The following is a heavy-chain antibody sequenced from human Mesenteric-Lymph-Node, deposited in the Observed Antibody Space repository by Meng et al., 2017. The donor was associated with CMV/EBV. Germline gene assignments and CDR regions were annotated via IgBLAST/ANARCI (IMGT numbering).Heavy chain of an antibody. CDR3: AKGGSGLSGDY. CDR1: GFTFSDYS. V-gene: IGHV3-23*01. J-gene: IGHJ4*02. Sequence: LSCAASGFTFSDYSMSWIRQASGKGLEWVSGISGSGGDTYYADSVKGRFTVSRDNSKNTLYLQMNSLRAEDTAVYYCAKGGSGLSGDYWGQGTLVTVSS. D-gene: IGHD6-25*01. CDR2: ISGSGGDT.